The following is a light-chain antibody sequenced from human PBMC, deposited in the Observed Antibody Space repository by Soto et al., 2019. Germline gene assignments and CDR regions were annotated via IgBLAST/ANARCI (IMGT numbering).Light chain of an antibody. CDR3: NSYTNINTPPV. Sequence: QSALTQPASVSGSPGQSITISCTGASGDFGGYNYVSWYQQHPGKAPQLLIYGVTNRPSGVSNRFSGSKSGNTASLTISGLQADDEAEYYCNSYTNINTPPVFGTGTKVTVL. CDR2: GVT. CDR1: SGDFGGYNY. V-gene: IGLV2-14*03. J-gene: IGLJ1*01.